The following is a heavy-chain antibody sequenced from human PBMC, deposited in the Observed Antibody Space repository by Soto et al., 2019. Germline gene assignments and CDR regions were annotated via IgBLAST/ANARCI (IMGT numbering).Heavy chain of an antibody. CDR3: AKDLKASGGHSGTLNYYYGMDV. V-gene: IGHV3-30*18. CDR2: ISYDGFIK. CDR1: GFSFSTHG. J-gene: IGHJ6*02. D-gene: IGHD3-10*01. Sequence: VQLVESGGGVVQPGRSLRLSCASSGFSFSTHGMQWVRQAPGKGLEWVAIISYDGFIKYSADDVKGRFTISRDNSKKTLFLQMDSLRAEDSAVYYCAKDLKASGGHSGTLNYYYGMDVWGQGTTVIVSS.